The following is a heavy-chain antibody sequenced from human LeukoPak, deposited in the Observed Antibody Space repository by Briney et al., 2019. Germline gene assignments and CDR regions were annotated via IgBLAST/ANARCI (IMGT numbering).Heavy chain of an antibody. D-gene: IGHD1-14*01. CDR1: GGSISSSSYY. Sequence: TTSETLSLTCTVSGGSISSSSYYWGWIRQPPGKGLEWIGSIYYSGSAYYNPSLKSRVTISVDTSKNQFSLKLSSVAAAGTAVYYCAREKPDYYYYYMDVWGKGTTVTVSS. CDR2: IYYSGSA. V-gene: IGHV4-39*07. J-gene: IGHJ6*03. CDR3: AREKPDYYYYYMDV.